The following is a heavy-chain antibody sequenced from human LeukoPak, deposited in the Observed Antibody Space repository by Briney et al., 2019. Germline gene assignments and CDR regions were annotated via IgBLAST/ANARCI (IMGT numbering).Heavy chain of an antibody. D-gene: IGHD4-17*01. CDR1: GFTFSSYG. V-gene: IGHV3-74*01. CDR2: INSDGSST. Sequence: GGSLRLSCAASGFTFSSYGMRWVRQAPGKGLAWVSRINSDGSSTSYADSVKGRFTISRDNAKNTLYLQMNSLRAEDTAVYYCARDSPFDYGDYDYYYYYMDVWGKGATVTISS. CDR3: ARDSPFDYGDYDYYYYYMDV. J-gene: IGHJ6*03.